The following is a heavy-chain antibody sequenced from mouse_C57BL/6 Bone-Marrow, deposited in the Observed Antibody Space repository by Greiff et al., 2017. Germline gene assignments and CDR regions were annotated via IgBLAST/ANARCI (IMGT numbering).Heavy chain of an antibody. J-gene: IGHJ4*01. Sequence: QVQLQQPGAELVKPGASVKMSCKASGYTFTSYWITWVKQRPGQGLEWIGDIYPGSGSPNYNEKFKSKATLTVETSSSTAYMQLSSLTSEDSAVYYCARGGSYAMDYWGQGTSVTVSS. CDR1: GYTFTSYW. CDR3: ARGGSYAMDY. CDR2: IYPGSGSP. V-gene: IGHV1-55*01.